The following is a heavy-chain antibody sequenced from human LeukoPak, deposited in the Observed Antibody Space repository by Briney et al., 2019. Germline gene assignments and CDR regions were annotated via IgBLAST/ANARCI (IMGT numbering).Heavy chain of an antibody. CDR3: ARAHYGSGSYYIGYYYYYMDV. CDR2: IIPIFGTA. D-gene: IGHD3-10*01. Sequence: GASVKVSCKASGGTFSSYAISWVRQAPGQGLEWMGGIIPIFGTANYAQKFQGRVTITTDESTSTAYMELSSLRSEDTAVYYCARAHYGSGSYYIGYYYYYMDVWGKGTTVTVSS. J-gene: IGHJ6*03. CDR1: GGTFSSYA. V-gene: IGHV1-69*05.